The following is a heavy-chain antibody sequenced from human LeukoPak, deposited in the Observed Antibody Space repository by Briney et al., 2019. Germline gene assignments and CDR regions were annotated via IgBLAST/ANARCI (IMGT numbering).Heavy chain of an antibody. CDR1: GGSFSGYY. CDR2: INHSGST. D-gene: IGHD2-2*01. V-gene: IGHV4-34*01. Sequence: SETLSLTCAVYGGSFSGYYWSWIRQPPGKGLEWIAEINHSGSTKYNPSLKSRVTISVDTSKNQFSLKLSSVTAADTAVYYCARTIVVVPAASRKGYYYYMDVWGKGTTVTISS. CDR3: ARTIVVVPAASRKGYYYYMDV. J-gene: IGHJ6*03.